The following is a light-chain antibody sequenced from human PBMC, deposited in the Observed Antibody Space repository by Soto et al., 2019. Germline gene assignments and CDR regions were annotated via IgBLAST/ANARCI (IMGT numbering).Light chain of an antibody. CDR1: QSVSRY. CDR3: QSCSNWHT. CDR2: DAS. V-gene: IGKV3D-11*02. Sequence: EIVLTQSPATLSLSPGEIATLSCRTSQSVSRYLAWYQQKPGQAPRILIYDASNRATGIPTWFSGSGSGTYFTTTISRLEPEDFAVYYCQSCSNWHTFGQGTKLEIK. J-gene: IGKJ2*01.